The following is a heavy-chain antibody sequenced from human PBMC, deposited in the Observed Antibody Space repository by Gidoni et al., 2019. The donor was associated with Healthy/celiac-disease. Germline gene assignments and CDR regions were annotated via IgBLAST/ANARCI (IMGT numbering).Heavy chain of an antibody. Sequence: QVQLQQWGAGLLKPSETLSLTCAVSGGSFSGYYWSWIRQPPGKGLEWIGEINHSGSTNYNPSLKSRVTISVDTSKNQFSLKLSSVTAADTAVYYCARGRYGSYFYYGMDVWGQGTTVTVSS. CDR3: ARGRYGSYFYYGMDV. CDR2: INHSGST. CDR1: GGSFSGYY. J-gene: IGHJ6*02. D-gene: IGHD1-26*01. V-gene: IGHV4-34*01.